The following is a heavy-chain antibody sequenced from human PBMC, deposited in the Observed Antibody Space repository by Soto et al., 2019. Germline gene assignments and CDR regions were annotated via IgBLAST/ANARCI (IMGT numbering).Heavy chain of an antibody. CDR3: ASPPDNSYYYGMDV. V-gene: IGHV1-69*12. Sequence: QVQLVQSGAEVKKPGSSVKVSCKASGGTFSSYGISWVRQAPGQGLEWMGGIIPIFGTANYAQKFQGRVTITADESTSTAYMELSSLRSEDTAVYYCASPPDNSYYYGMDVWGQGTTVTVSS. CDR2: IIPIFGTA. J-gene: IGHJ6*02. CDR1: GGTFSSYG. D-gene: IGHD2-15*01.